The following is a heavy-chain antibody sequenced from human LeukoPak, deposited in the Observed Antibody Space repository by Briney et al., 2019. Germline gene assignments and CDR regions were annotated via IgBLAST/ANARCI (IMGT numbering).Heavy chain of an antibody. CDR1: GFTFSTFA. D-gene: IGHD6-13*01. CDR3: AKDSSSWNNFDY. J-gene: IGHJ4*02. V-gene: IGHV3-23*01. CDR2: ITGDGGST. Sequence: GGSLRLSCAASGFTFSTFAMSWVRQAPEKGLEWVSGITGDGGSTHYADSVKGRFTIFRDNSKNTLYLHMNSLRAEDTAVYYCAKDSSSWNNFDYWGQGTLVTVSS.